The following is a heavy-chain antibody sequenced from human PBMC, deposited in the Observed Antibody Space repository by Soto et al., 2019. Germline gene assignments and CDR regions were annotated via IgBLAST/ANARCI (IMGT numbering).Heavy chain of an antibody. D-gene: IGHD6-19*01. V-gene: IGHV1-2*04. Sequence: GASVKVSCKASGYTFTGYYMHWVRQAPGQGLEWMGWINPNSGGTNYAQKFQGWVTMTRDTSISTAYMELSRLRSDDTAVYYCARQPAVTGTIDAFDIWGQGTMVTVSS. CDR3: ARQPAVTGTIDAFDI. CDR1: GYTFTGYY. CDR2: INPNSGGT. J-gene: IGHJ3*02.